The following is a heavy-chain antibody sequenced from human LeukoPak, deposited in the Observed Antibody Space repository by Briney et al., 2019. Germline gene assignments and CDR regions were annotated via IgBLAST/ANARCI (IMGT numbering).Heavy chain of an antibody. CDR1: GFIFRHYA. CDR2: ISGSGDST. J-gene: IGHJ4*02. D-gene: IGHD2-2*02. Sequence: PGGSLRLSCSASGFIFRHYAVNWVRQSPGKGLEWVSGISGSGDSTYYADSVKGRFTVSRDNSKNTLYLQMDSLRVEDTAVYYCARDRSGMAYHFDFWGQGTLVTVST. CDR3: ARDRSGMAYHFDF. V-gene: IGHV3-23*01.